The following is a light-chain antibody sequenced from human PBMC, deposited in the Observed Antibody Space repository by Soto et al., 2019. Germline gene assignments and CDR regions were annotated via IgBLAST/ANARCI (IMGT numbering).Light chain of an antibody. J-gene: IGKJ1*01. CDR2: GES. Sequence: VLTQSPGTLSLSPGDGATLSCRGSQSVSNNYLAWYQQKPGQAPRLVISGESSRATAIPDRLSGSGSDTDLNLTISRLEPEDFAVYYCQKYSSFTRTCGQGTKVDIK. CDR1: QSVSNNY. V-gene: IGKV3-20*01. CDR3: QKYSSFTRT.